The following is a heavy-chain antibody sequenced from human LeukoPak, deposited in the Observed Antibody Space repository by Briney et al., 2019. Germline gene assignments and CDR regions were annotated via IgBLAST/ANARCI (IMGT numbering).Heavy chain of an antibody. CDR1: GFTFDDYA. Sequence: GGSLRLSCAASGFTFDDYAMHWVRQAPGKGLEWVSGISWNSGSIGYADSVKGRFTISRDNAKNSLYLQMNSLRAEDTALYYCARDGGHIAAAGDFDYWGQGTLVTVSS. J-gene: IGHJ4*02. D-gene: IGHD6-13*01. CDR2: ISWNSGSI. CDR3: ARDGGHIAAAGDFDY. V-gene: IGHV3-9*01.